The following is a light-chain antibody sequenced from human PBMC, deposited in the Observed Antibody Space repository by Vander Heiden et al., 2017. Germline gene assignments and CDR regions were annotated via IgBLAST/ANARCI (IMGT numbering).Light chain of an antibody. V-gene: IGLV1-47*01. CDR1: RSNIERDY. J-gene: IGLJ3*02. CDR3: ASWDDSLSGWV. Sequence: QSVLTQPPSASGTPRQTVVISCSGSRSNIERDYVYWYQQFPGAAPKLLSDRNNQRPSGVPDRFSGSRYGTSASLAISGLRSEDEADYYCASWDDSLSGWVFGGGTKLTVL. CDR2: RNN.